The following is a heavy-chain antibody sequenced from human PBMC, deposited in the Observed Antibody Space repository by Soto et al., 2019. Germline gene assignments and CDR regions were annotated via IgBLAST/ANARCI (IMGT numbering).Heavy chain of an antibody. Sequence: SETLSLTCTVSGGSIINSYCSWIRQPPGKGLEWIGYIYYSGSTNYNPSLKSRVTISVDTSKNQFSLRLSSVTAADTAVYYCARGDRWLDPWGQGTLVTVSS. CDR3: ARGDRWLDP. D-gene: IGHD2-15*01. CDR1: GGSIINSY. V-gene: IGHV4-59*01. CDR2: IYYSGST. J-gene: IGHJ5*02.